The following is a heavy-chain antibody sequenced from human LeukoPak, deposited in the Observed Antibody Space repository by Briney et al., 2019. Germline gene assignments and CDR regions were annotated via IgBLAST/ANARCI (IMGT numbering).Heavy chain of an antibody. CDR2: FDPEDGET. V-gene: IGHV1-24*01. Sequence: GASVKVSCKVSGYTLTELSMHWVRQAPGKGLEWMGGFDPEDGETIYAQKFQGRVTMTEDTSTDTAYMELSSLRSEDTAVYYCATKTYDFWSGYYPLPINYYYMDVWGKGTTVTVPS. D-gene: IGHD3-3*01. CDR1: GYTLTELS. CDR3: ATKTYDFWSGYYPLPINYYYMDV. J-gene: IGHJ6*03.